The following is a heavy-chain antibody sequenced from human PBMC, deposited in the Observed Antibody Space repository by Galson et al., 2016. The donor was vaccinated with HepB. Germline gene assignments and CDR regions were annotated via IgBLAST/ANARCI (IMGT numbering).Heavy chain of an antibody. CDR2: INGGNGNT. D-gene: IGHD2-21*02. CDR3: ARGSDVTCRGGDCTLDY. V-gene: IGHV1-3*01. CDR1: GYTFSTYA. Sequence: SVKVSCKASGYTFSTYAIHWVRQAPGQSLEWMGWINGGNGNTKFSHKFQGRVPFTSDTSASTAYMELSSLRSEDTAVFYCARGSDVTCRGGDCTLDYWGQGTLVTVSS. J-gene: IGHJ4*02.